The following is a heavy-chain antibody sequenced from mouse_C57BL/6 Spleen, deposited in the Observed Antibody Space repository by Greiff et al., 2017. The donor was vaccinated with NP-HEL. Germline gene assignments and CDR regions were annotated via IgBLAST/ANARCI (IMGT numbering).Heavy chain of an antibody. CDR1: GYAFTNYL. J-gene: IGHJ2*01. Sequence: QVQLQQSGAELVRPGTSVKVSCKASGYAFTNYLIEWVKQRPGQGLEWIGVINPGSGGTNYPEKFKGKATLTADKSSSTAYMQLSSLKSDIAAVNDLARAENYYSGHGTTRTDAS. V-gene: IGHV1-54*01. CDR3: ARAENYY. CDR2: INPGSGGT.